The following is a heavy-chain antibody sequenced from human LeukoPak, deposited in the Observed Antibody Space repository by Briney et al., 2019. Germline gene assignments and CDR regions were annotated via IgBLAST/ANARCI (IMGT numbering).Heavy chain of an antibody. CDR2: ISYDGSNK. J-gene: IGHJ4*02. CDR1: GFTFSSYA. V-gene: IGHV3-30*04. D-gene: IGHD6-19*01. CDR3: ARGRGSSGPYYFDY. Sequence: PGGSLRLSCAASGFTFSSYAMHWVRQAPGKGLEWVAVISYDGSNKYYADSVKGRFTISRDNSKNTLYLQMNSLRAEDTAVYYCARGRGSSGPYYFDYWGQGTLVTVSS.